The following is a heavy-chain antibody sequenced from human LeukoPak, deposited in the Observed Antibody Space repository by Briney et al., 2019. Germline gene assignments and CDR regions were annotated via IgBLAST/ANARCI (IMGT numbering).Heavy chain of an antibody. D-gene: IGHD2-15*01. CDR2: IYSGGST. V-gene: IGHV3-66*01. Sequence: GGSLRLSCAASGFTVSSNYMSWVRQAPGKGLEWVSVIYSGGSTYYADSVKGRFTISRDNSKNTLYLQMNSLRAEDTAVYYCAKDACCSGGSCYCDYYYYGMDVWGQGTTVTVSS. CDR3: AKDACCSGGSCYCDYYYYGMDV. CDR1: GFTVSSNY. J-gene: IGHJ6*02.